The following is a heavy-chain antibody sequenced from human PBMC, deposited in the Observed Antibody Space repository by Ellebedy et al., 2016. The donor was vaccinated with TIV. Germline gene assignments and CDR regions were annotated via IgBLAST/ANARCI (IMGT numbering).Heavy chain of an antibody. Sequence: AASVKVSCKASGYTFTSYYMPWVRQAPGPGLEWMGIINPSGGSTSYAQKLQGRVTMTRDTSTSTVYMELSSLRSEDTAVYYCARALNYYGSGSEIDYWGQGTLVTVSS. CDR2: INPSGGST. D-gene: IGHD3-10*01. CDR3: ARALNYYGSGSEIDY. CDR1: GYTFTSYY. J-gene: IGHJ4*02. V-gene: IGHV1-46*04.